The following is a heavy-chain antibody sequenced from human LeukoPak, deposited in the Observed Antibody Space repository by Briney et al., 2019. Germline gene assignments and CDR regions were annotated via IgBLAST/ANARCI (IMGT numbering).Heavy chain of an antibody. J-gene: IGHJ4*02. CDR3: AMTGPYYYDSSGSGDY. Sequence: GASVKVSCKASGYTFTSYGISWVRQAPGQGLEWMGWISAYNGNTNYAQKLQGRVTMTTDTSTSTAYMELRSLRSDDTAVYYCAMTGPYYYDSSGSGDYWGQGTLVTVSS. CDR1: GYTFTSYG. D-gene: IGHD3-22*01. V-gene: IGHV1-18*01. CDR2: ISAYNGNT.